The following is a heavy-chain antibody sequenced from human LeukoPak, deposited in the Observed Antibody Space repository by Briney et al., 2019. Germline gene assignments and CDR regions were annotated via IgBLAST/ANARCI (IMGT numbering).Heavy chain of an antibody. D-gene: IGHD2/OR15-2a*01. V-gene: IGHV3-30-3*01. CDR1: GFTFRAHS. CDR3: TRNPEMQYWFDP. CDR2: TSYDGSKK. J-gene: IGHJ5*02. Sequence: GRPLGLSCAASGFTFRAHSMHWVRQTPGKGLEWVAFTSYDGSKKYYGDSVKGRFTISRDNSKNTLYLEVSTLRAEDTAVYYCTRNPEMQYWFDPWGQGTLVTVSS.